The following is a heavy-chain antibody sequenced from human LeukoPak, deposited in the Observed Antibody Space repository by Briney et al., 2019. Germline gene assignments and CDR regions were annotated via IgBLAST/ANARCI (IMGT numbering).Heavy chain of an antibody. CDR3: ARRVWPSACYYYGMDV. CDR2: IYHSGST. CDR1: GGSISSYY. D-gene: IGHD3-16*01. V-gene: IGHV4-59*01. Sequence: SETLSLTCTVSGGSISSYYWTWIRQPPGKGLEWIGYIYHSGSTNYDPSLKSRVTISVDTSKNQFSLKLGSVTAADTAVYYCARRVWPSACYYYGMDVWGQGTTVTVSS. J-gene: IGHJ6*02.